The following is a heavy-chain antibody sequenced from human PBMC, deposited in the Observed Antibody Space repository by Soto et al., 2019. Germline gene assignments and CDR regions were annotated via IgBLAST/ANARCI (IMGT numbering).Heavy chain of an antibody. J-gene: IGHJ5*01. CDR1: GFSLSTSGMC. V-gene: IGHV2-70*01. Sequence: SGPTLVNPTQTLTLTCTFSGFSLSTSGMCVSWIRQPPGKALEWLALIDWDDDKYYSTSLKTRLTISKDTSKNQVVLTMTNMDPVDTATYYCARIPGYGDYARFDSWGQGTLVTVSS. D-gene: IGHD4-17*01. CDR2: IDWDDDK. CDR3: ARIPGYGDYARFDS.